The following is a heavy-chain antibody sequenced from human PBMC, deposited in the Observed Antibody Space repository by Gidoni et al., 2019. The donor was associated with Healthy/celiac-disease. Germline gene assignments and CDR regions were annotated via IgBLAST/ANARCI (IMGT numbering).Heavy chain of an antibody. CDR1: GFTFSSYA. D-gene: IGHD2-2*01. V-gene: IGHV3-30*04. CDR2: ISYDGSNK. CDR3: ARGDIVVVPAATFDY. J-gene: IGHJ4*02. Sequence: QVQLVESGGGVVQPGRSLSLSCAASGFTFSSYAMHWVRQAPGKGLEWVAVISYDGSNKYYADSVKGRFTISRDNSKNTLYLQMNSLRAEDTAVYYCARGDIVVVPAATFDYWGQGTLVTVSS.